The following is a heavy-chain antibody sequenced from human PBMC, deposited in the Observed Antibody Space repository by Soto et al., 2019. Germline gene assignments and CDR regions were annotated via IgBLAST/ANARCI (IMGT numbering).Heavy chain of an antibody. CDR2: TKIKVHIHTT. J-gene: IGHJ4*02. D-gene: IGHD6-13*01. V-gene: IGHV3-72*01. CDR3: ARGSSSSPPYFDY. Sequence: GGSLSLSCAASGFSFSDHYMDWVRQAPGKGLEWVGRTKIKVHIHTTEYDAFVKVSFTISIVVSKNLLFLQMDSLKTDDTAVYYCARGSSSSPPYFDYWGQGTLVTVSS. CDR1: GFSFSDHY.